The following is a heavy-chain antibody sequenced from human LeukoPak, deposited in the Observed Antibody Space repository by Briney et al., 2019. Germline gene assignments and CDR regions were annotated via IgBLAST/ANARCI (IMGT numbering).Heavy chain of an antibody. CDR3: AREGNGLLSKDLDY. Sequence: ASVKVSCKGSGYTFTDYYLHWVRQAPGQGLEWVGYIHPRDGGTSSPPNFRGRVTMTTDASSSTVYMELSRLTSDDTAIYYCAREGNGLLSKDLDYWGQGTLVTVSS. J-gene: IGHJ4*02. V-gene: IGHV1-2*02. CDR2: IHPRDGGT. CDR1: GYTFTDYY. D-gene: IGHD2-15*01.